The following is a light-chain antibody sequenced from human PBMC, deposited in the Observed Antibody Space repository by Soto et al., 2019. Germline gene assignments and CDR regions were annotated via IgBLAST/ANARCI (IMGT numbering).Light chain of an antibody. V-gene: IGLV2-14*01. CDR3: SSYTSGSTWV. J-gene: IGLJ3*02. CDR2: EVS. Sequence: QPALTQPASVSGSPGQSITISCTGTSSDVGGYNYVSWYQQHPGKAPKLMIYEVSNRPSGVSNRFSGSKSGNTASLTISGIQAEDEADYYCSSYTSGSTWVFGGGTKLTVL. CDR1: SSDVGGYNY.